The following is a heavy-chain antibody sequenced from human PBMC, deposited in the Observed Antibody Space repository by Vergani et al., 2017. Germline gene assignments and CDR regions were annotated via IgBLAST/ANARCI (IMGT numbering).Heavy chain of an antibody. Sequence: QVQLQESGPGLVKPSETLSLTCTVSGGSISSYYWSWIRQPPWKGLEWIGYIYYSGSTNYNPSLKSRVTISVDTSKNQFSLKLSSVTAADTAVYYCARVAGSGTEFDYWGQGTLVTVSS. CDR2: IYYSGST. J-gene: IGHJ4*02. D-gene: IGHD3-10*01. V-gene: IGHV4-59*01. CDR3: ARVAGSGTEFDY. CDR1: GGSISSYY.